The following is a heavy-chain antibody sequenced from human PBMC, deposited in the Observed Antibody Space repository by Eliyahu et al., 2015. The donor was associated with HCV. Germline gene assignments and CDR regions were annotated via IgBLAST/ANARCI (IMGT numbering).Heavy chain of an antibody. CDR3: AKDRGRRSSSWYAIFDY. CDR1: GFXFSXXG. CDR2: ISYDGSNK. Sequence: QVQLVESGGGVVQPGRSLXLSXAASGFXFSXXGLHWVRQAXGKGLEWVAVISYDGSNKYYRDSVRGRFAISRDNSNDTLYLQMNYLRTEDTAVYYCAKDRGRRSSSWYAIFDYWGQGTLVTVSS. J-gene: IGHJ4*02. V-gene: IGHV3-30*18. D-gene: IGHD6-13*01.